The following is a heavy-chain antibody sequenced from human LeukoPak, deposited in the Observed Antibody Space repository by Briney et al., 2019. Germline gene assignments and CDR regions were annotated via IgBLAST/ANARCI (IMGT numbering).Heavy chain of an antibody. D-gene: IGHD1-26*01. CDR3: AKSGGLGSYYTPYLDS. CDR2: IKYDESEI. CDR1: GFTFSSFW. V-gene: IGHV3-7*03. J-gene: IGHJ4*02. Sequence: GGSLRLSCAASGFTFSSFWMGWVRQAPGKGLEWVASIKYDESEIHYVDSVKGRFTISRDNAKNSVYLQMNSLRAEDTALYYCAKSGGLGSYYTPYLDSWGQGTLVTVSS.